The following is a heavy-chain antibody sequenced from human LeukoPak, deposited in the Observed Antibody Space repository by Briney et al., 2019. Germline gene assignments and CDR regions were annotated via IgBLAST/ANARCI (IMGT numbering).Heavy chain of an antibody. CDR1: GGTFSSYA. CDR2: SIPILGIA. Sequence: ASVKVSCKASGGTFSSYAISWVRQAPGQGLEWMGRSIPILGIANYAQKFQGRVTITADKSTSTAYMELSSLRSEDTAVYYCARAQYYYDSSGYYYETDAFDIWGQGTMVTVSS. CDR3: ARAQYYYDSSGYYYETDAFDI. V-gene: IGHV1-69*04. J-gene: IGHJ3*02. D-gene: IGHD3-22*01.